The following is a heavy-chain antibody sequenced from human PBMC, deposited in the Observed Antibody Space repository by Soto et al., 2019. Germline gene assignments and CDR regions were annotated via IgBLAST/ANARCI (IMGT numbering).Heavy chain of an antibody. V-gene: IGHV1-3*01. CDR1: GYTFTSYA. Sequence: GASVKVSCKASGYTFTSYAMHWVRQAPGQRLEWMGWINAGNGNTKYSQKFQGRVTITRDTSASTAYMELSSLRSEDTAVYYCARGSGRNPHFDYWGQGTLVTVSS. D-gene: IGHD3-10*01. J-gene: IGHJ4*02. CDR3: ARGSGRNPHFDY. CDR2: INAGNGNT.